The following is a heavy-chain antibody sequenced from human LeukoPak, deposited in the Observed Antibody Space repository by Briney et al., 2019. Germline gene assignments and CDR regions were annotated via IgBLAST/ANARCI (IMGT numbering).Heavy chain of an antibody. D-gene: IGHD6-6*01. V-gene: IGHV3-13*01. Sequence: PGGSLRLSCAASGFTFSSYDMHWVRQATGKGLEWVSGIATAGDTFYAGSVKGRFTISRENGKNSLYLQMNSLRAGDTAVYYCARGNRGARPGFDPWGQGTLVTVSS. CDR1: GFTFSSYD. J-gene: IGHJ5*02. CDR2: IATAGDT. CDR3: ARGNRGARPGFDP.